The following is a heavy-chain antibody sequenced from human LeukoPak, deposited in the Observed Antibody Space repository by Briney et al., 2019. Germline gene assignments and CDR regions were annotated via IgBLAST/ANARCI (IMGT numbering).Heavy chain of an antibody. V-gene: IGHV3-30*03. J-gene: IGHJ4*02. D-gene: IGHD3-9*01. CDR3: ATPRTPHDIFNPFDR. CDR2: ISYDGSKK. CDR1: GFTFSNYG. Sequence: GGSLRLSCAVSGFTFSNYGIHWVRQGPGKGLEWVAVISYDGSKKYYADSVKGRFTISRDNSKNTLYLQMNSLRSEDTAVYYCATPRTPHDIFNPFDRWGQGTLVTVSS.